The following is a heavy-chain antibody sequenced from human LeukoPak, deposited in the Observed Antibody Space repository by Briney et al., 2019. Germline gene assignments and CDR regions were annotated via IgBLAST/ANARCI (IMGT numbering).Heavy chain of an antibody. CDR3: AREWADGCSGGSCYSLGYYHYYMDV. V-gene: IGHV4-4*07. CDR1: GGSISSYY. CDR2: IYTSGST. Sequence: NPSETLSLTCTVSGGSISSYYWSWIRQPAGKGLEWIGRIYTSGSTNYNPSLKSRVTTSVDTSKNQFSLKLSSVTAADTAVYYCAREWADGCSGGSCYSLGYYHYYMDVWGKGTTVTVSS. D-gene: IGHD2-15*01. J-gene: IGHJ6*03.